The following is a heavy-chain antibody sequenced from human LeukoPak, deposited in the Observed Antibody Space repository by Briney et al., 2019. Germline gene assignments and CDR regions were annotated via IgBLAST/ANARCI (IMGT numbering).Heavy chain of an antibody. CDR1: GGSISTGSYY. Sequence: SETLSLTCTVSGGSISTGSYYWSWIRQHPGKGLEWIGYIYSSGSTYYDSSLKSRVTISVDTSKNQFSLKLSSLTAADTAVYYCARDDKGGWFDPWGQGTLVTVSS. CDR3: ARDDKGGWFDP. CDR2: IYSSGST. V-gene: IGHV4-31*03. D-gene: IGHD3-16*01. J-gene: IGHJ5*02.